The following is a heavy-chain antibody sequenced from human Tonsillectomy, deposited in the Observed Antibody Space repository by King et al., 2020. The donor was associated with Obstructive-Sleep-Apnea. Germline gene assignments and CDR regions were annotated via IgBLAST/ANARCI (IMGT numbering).Heavy chain of an antibody. D-gene: IGHD2-2*01. CDR3: AREGSTSFDY. CDR2: ISSGSSYI. CDR1: GFTFSTYR. J-gene: IGHJ4*02. Sequence: VQLVESGGGLVKPGGSLRLSCAASGFTFSTYRMNWVRQAPGKGLEWGSSISSGSSYIYYEDSVEGRFTISRDNAKNSLYLQLNSLRAEDTAVYYCAREGSTSFDYWGQGTLVTVSS. V-gene: IGHV3-21*01.